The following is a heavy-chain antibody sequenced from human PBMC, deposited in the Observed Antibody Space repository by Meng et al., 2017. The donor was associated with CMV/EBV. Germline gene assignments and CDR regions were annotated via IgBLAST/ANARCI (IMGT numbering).Heavy chain of an antibody. Sequence: GSLKISCAASGFTVSSNYMSWVRQAPGKGLEWVSVIYSGGSTYYADSVKGRFTISRDNSKNTLYLQMNSLRAEDTAVYYCARAVGRAALTYYYGMDVWGQGTTVTVSS. J-gene: IGHJ6*02. CDR2: IYSGGST. CDR3: ARAVGRAALTYYYGMDV. D-gene: IGHD6-6*01. V-gene: IGHV3-53*01. CDR1: GFTVSSNY.